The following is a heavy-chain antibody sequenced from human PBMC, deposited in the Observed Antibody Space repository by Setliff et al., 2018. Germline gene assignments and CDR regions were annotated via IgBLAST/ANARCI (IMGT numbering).Heavy chain of an antibody. CDR1: GFAFSTYR. CDR3: ARVIYFYYMDV. CDR2: ITSSSSTI. Sequence: GGSLRLSCAASGFAFSTYRMNWVRQAPGKGLEWVSYITSSSSTIDYADSVKGRFTISRDDAKNSLYLQMNSLRAEDTAVYYCARVIYFYYMDVWGKGTTVTSP. V-gene: IGHV3-48*01. J-gene: IGHJ6*03.